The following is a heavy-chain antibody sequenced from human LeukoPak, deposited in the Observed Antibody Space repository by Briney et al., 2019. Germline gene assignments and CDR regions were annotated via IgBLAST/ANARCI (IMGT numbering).Heavy chain of an antibody. J-gene: IGHJ6*02. Sequence: SETLSFTCTVSGGSISSYYWSWIRQPPGKGLEWIGYIYYSGSTNYNPSLKSRVTISVDTSKNQFSLKLSSVTAADTAVYYCARDQVDYYYGMDVWGQGTTVTVSS. V-gene: IGHV4-59*01. CDR3: ARDQVDYYYGMDV. CDR1: GGSISSYY. CDR2: IYYSGST.